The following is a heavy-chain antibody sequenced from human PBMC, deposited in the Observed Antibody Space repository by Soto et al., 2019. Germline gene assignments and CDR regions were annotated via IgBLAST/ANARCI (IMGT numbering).Heavy chain of an antibody. J-gene: IGHJ4*02. CDR1: GASVSSTKW. V-gene: IGHV4-4*02. Sequence: SETLSLTCAVSGASVSSTKWWSWVRQSPGKGLEWIGEIHHSETTNYNPSLESRVTILIDKSKNQFSLKLSSVTAADTAVYYCARYDYENNICTIDYWGQGAQVTVSS. CDR2: IHHSETT. D-gene: IGHD3-22*01. CDR3: ARYDYENNICTIDY.